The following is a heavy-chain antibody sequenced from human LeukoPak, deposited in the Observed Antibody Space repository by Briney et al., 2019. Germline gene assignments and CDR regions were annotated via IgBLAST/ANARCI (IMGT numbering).Heavy chain of an antibody. V-gene: IGHV1-2*02. CDR1: GYTFTGYY. J-gene: IGHJ5*02. CDR2: INPNSGGT. CDR3: ARDRGYCSSTSCYNWFDP. Sequence: ASVKVSCKASGYTFTGYYMHWVRQAPGQGLEWMGWINPNSGGTNYAQKFQGRVTMTRDTSISTAYMELSRLRSDDTAVCYCARDRGYCSSTSCYNWFDPWGQGTLVTVSS. D-gene: IGHD2-2*01.